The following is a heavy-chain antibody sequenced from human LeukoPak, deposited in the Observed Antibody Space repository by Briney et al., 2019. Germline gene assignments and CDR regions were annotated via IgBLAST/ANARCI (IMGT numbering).Heavy chain of an antibody. V-gene: IGHV3-23*01. CDR1: GFTFSSYA. CDR3: AKGMYYCDSSGSDPFGWFDP. D-gene: IGHD3-22*01. CDR2: ISGSGGST. Sequence: PGGSLRLSCAASGFTFSSYAMSWVRQAPGKGLEWVSAISGSGGSTYYADSVKGRFTISRDNSKNTLYLQMNSLRAEDTAVYYCAKGMYYCDSSGSDPFGWFDPWGQGTLVTVSS. J-gene: IGHJ5*02.